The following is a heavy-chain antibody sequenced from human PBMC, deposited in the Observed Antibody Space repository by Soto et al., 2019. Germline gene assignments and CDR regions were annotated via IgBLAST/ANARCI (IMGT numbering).Heavy chain of an antibody. D-gene: IGHD3-16*02. J-gene: IGHJ4*02. CDR3: AVCLRLGELSLSPLDY. V-gene: IGHV3-74*01. CDR1: GFTFSSYL. Sequence: GGSLRLSCAASGFTFSSYLMHWVRQAPGKGLVWVSRINSDGSSTSYADSVKGRFTISRDNAKNTLYLQMNSLRAEDTAVYYCAVCLRLGELSLSPLDYWGQGTLVTVSA. CDR2: INSDGSST.